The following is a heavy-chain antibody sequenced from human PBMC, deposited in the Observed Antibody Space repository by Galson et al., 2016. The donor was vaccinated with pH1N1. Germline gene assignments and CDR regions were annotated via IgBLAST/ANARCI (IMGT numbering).Heavy chain of an antibody. V-gene: IGHV5-51*03. Sequence: QSGAEVKKPGESLKISCKASGYSFISQWIAWVRQVPGKGLEWVGVVNPGGSTIRYSPSFQGQVTISSDKSISTAYRQWISLRASDTATYYCARQYDFGDYRGNACDIWGQGTVVLVSS. J-gene: IGHJ3*02. D-gene: IGHD4-17*01. CDR3: ARQYDFGDYRGNACDI. CDR1: GYSFISQW. CDR2: VNPGGSTI.